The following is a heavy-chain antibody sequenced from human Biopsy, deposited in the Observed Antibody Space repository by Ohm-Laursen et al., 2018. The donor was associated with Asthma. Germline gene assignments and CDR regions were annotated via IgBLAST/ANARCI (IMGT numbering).Heavy chain of an antibody. D-gene: IGHD4-17*01. J-gene: IGHJ6*02. CDR2: IYYSGST. V-gene: IGHV4-31*03. CDR1: YGSITSGGYY. Sequence: TLSLTCTVSYGSITSGGYYWTWIRQHPGKGLEWIGYIYYSGSTYYNPSLKSRVTISVDTSKNQFSLKLSSVTAAGTAVYYCARFRSDQTGYGDYYYYGMDVWGQGTTVTVSS. CDR3: ARFRSDQTGYGDYYYYGMDV.